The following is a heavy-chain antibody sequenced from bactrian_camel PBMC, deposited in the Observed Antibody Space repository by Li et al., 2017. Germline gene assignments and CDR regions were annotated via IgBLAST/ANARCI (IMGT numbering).Heavy chain of an antibody. CDR3: VRDSTGRFQGDFGL. Sequence: VQLVESGGGLVQPGESLRLSCAASGFSFSSYAMSWVRQAPGKGLEWVSAINSGGGSTYYADSVKGRFTISRDNAKNTVYLQLNSLKTEDMAMYYCVRDSTGRFQGDFGLWGQGTQVTVS. V-gene: IGHV3S40*01. J-gene: IGHJ6*01. CDR2: INSGGGST. D-gene: IGHD7*01. CDR1: GFSFSSYA.